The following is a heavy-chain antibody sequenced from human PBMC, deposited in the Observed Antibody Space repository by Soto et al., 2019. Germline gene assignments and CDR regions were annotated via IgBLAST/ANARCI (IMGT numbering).Heavy chain of an antibody. D-gene: IGHD6-13*01. Sequence: QVQLVQSGAEVKKPGASVKVSCQASGYTFTSYGISWVRQAPGQGLEWMGWISAYNGNTNYAQKLKGRVTMTTDTSTSTAYMELRSLRSDDTAVYYCARVKCSPPYYYYYGMDVWGQGTTVTVSS. CDR3: ARVKCSPPYYYYYGMDV. CDR2: ISAYNGNT. V-gene: IGHV1-18*01. J-gene: IGHJ6*02. CDR1: GYTFTSYG.